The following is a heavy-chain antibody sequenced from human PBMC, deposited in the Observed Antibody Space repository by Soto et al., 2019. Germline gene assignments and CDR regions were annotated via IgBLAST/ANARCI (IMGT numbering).Heavy chain of an antibody. V-gene: IGHV1-2*04. J-gene: IGHJ4*02. CDR3: ARSEIYYDSSGPSDDFEY. Sequence: ASVKVSCKASGYTFTGYYMHWVRQAPGQGLEWMGWINPNSGGTNYAQKFQGWVTMTRDTSISTAYMELSRLRSDDTAVYYCARSEIYYDSSGPSDDFEYWGQGTLVTVSP. CDR1: GYTFTGYY. D-gene: IGHD3-22*01. CDR2: INPNSGGT.